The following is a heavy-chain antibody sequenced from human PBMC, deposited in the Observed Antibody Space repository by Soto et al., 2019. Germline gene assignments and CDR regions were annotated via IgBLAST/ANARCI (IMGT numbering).Heavy chain of an antibody. V-gene: IGHV4-59*01. CDR2: IYYSGST. CDR3: ASSNIAAAGFYYYGMDV. Sequence: SETLSLTCTVSGGSISSYYWSWIRQPPGKGLEWIGYIYYSGSTNYNPSLKSRVTIAVDTSKNQFSLKLSSVTAADTAVYYCASSNIAAAGFYYYGMDVWGRGTTVTVSS. CDR1: GGSISSYY. D-gene: IGHD6-13*01. J-gene: IGHJ6*02.